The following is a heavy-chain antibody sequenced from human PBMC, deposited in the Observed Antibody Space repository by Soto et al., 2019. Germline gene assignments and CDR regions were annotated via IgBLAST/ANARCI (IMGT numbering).Heavy chain of an antibody. CDR3: APLMGTSFDL. Sequence: GGSLRRSFSASGASGLTFSEHHMDWVRQAPGKGLEWVGRARNKVNSYTTAHAASVKGRFTISRDDSKKSLYLQMNSLTTQATAMYLCAPLMGTSFDLWGQGPLVTVSS. V-gene: IGHV3-72*01. CDR1: GLTFSEHH. CDR2: ARNKVNSYTT. D-gene: IGHD2-8*01. J-gene: IGHJ4*02.